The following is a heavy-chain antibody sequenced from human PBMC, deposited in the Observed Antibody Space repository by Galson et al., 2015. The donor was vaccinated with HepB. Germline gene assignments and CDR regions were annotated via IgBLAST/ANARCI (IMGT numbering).Heavy chain of an antibody. V-gene: IGHV3-48*04. CDR3: ARDDDFDY. CDR2: ISSGSSTI. CDR1: GFTFSSYS. J-gene: IGHJ4*02. Sequence: SLRLSCAASGFTFSSYSMNWVRQAPGKGLEWVSYISSGSSTIYYADSVKGRLIISRDNAKNSLYLQMSSLRAEDTAVYYCARDDDFDYWGQGTLVTVSS.